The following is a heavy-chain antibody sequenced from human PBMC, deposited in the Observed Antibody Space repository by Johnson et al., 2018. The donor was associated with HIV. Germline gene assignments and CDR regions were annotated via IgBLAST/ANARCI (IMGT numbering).Heavy chain of an antibody. CDR1: GFTFSSYA. J-gene: IGHJ3*02. CDR3: TKRAGQCSGCSCPHVFDI. D-gene: IGHD2-15*01. Sequence: VQLVESGGGLVQPGGSLRLSCAASGFTFSSYAMHWVRQAPGKGLEYVSAISSNGGSTYYANSVKGRFTISRDNAKNSLYMQMNSLRDEDTALYYCTKRAGQCSGCSCPHVFDIWGQGTMVTVSS. CDR2: ISSNGGST. V-gene: IGHV3-64*01.